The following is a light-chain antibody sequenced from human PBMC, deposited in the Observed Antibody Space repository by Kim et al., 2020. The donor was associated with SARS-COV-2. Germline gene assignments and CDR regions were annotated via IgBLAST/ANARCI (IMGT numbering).Light chain of an antibody. CDR3: QQYGRSPTT. J-gene: IGKJ5*01. CDR1: QSVSSSY. CDR2: GAS. Sequence: EVLLTQSPGTLSLPPGERAILSCRASQSVSSSYLAWYQHKPGQSPRLLIHGASSRATGVPDRFRGGGSGTDFTLTITRLEPEDFAVYYCQQYGRSPTTFGQGTRLEIK. V-gene: IGKV3-20*01.